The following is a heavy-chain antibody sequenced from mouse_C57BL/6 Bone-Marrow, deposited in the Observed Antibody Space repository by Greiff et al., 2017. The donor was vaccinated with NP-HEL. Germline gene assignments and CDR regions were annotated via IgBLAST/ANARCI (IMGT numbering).Heavy chain of an antibody. CDR2: ISSGGDYI. CDR3: TRDSNYEAY. D-gene: IGHD2-5*01. Sequence: EVKVVESGEGLVKPGGSLKLSCAASGFTFSSYAMSWVRQTPEKRLEWVAYISSGGDYIYYADTVKGRFTISRDNARNTLYLQMSSLKSEDTAMYYCTRDSNYEAYWGQGTLVTVSA. J-gene: IGHJ3*01. V-gene: IGHV5-9-1*02. CDR1: GFTFSSYA.